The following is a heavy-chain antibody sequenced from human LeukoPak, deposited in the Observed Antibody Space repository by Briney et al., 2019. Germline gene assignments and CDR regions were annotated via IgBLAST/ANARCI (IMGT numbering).Heavy chain of an antibody. CDR3: ARGRQDYDSSGYRRQYFQH. CDR2: INPNSGGT. D-gene: IGHD3-22*01. Sequence: ASVKVSCKASGYTFTGYYMHWVRQAPGQGLEWMGWINPNSGGTNYAQKFQGRVTMTRNTSISTAYMELSSLRSEDTAVYYCARGRQDYDSSGYRRQYFQHWGQGTLVTVSS. CDR1: GYTFTGYY. V-gene: IGHV1-2*02. J-gene: IGHJ1*01.